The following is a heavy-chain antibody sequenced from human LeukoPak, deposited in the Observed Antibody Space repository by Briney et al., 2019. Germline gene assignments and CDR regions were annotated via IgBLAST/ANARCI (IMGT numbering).Heavy chain of an antibody. J-gene: IGHJ3*02. CDR2: MNPNSGNT. CDR3: ARVPNLDAFDI. Sequence: ASVKVSCKASGYTFTSYDINWVRQATGQGLEWRGWMNPNSGNTGYAQKFQGRVTITRNTSISTAYMELSSLRSEDTAVYYCARVPNLDAFDIWGQGTMVTVSS. V-gene: IGHV1-8*03. CDR1: GYTFTSYD.